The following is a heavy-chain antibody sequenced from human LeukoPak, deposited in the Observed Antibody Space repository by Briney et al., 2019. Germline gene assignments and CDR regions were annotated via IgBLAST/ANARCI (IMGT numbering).Heavy chain of an antibody. CDR3: ARGDFWSGYYISY. D-gene: IGHD3-3*01. Sequence: PSETLSLTCAVSGGSISSGGYSWSWIRQPPGKGLEWIGYIYHSGSTNYNPSLKSRVTISVDTSKNQFSLKLSSVTAADTAVYYCARGDFWSGYYISYWGQGTLVTVSS. J-gene: IGHJ4*02. CDR1: GGSISSGGYS. CDR2: IYHSGST. V-gene: IGHV4-30-2*01.